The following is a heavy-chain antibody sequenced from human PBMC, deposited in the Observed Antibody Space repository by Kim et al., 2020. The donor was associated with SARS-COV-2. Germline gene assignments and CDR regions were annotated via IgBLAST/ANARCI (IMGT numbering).Heavy chain of an antibody. V-gene: IGHV3-7*03. J-gene: IGHJ5*01. CDR3: GQRAFDC. D-gene: IGHD6-25*01. CDR2: GGSEK. Sequence: GGSEKLFLDAVKGRFTISRDSAKNSLYLQMNSLRDEDTAVYYCGQRAFDCCGQGTLVAVSS.